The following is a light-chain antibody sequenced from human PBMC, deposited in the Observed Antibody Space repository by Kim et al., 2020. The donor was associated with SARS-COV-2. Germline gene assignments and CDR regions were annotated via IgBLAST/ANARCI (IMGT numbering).Light chain of an antibody. CDR1: TGAVPFGHY. CDR3: FLYYSGAVV. J-gene: IGLJ2*01. V-gene: IGLV7-46*01. Sequence: PGGTVTLPVGSRTGAVPFGHYPSRFQRKPGRSPMTLIYETSNKHSWTPARFSGSLLGGKAALTLSGAQPEDEAEYYCFLYYSGAVVFGGGTQLTVL. CDR2: ETS.